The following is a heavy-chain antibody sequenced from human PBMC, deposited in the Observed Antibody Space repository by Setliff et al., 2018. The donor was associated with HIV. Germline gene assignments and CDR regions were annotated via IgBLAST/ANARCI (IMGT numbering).Heavy chain of an antibody. D-gene: IGHD3-9*01. V-gene: IGHV4-31*02. CDR3: ARGPVGGDILTGYDYWYFDL. CDR2: IYYSGST. J-gene: IGHJ2*01. CDR1: GGSISSGAYY. Sequence: LSLTCTVSGGSISSGAYYWSWIRQHPVKGLEWIGYIYYSGSTYYNPSLKSRVTISTDTSKNELSLKLRSVTAADTAVYYCARGPVGGDILTGYDYWYFDLWGRGTLVTVS.